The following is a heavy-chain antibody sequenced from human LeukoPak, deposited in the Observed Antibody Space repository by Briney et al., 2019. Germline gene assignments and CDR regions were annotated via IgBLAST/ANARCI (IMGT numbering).Heavy chain of an antibody. CDR2: IYPGDSDT. CDR3: ARQPIGGYYDSSGYPSDAFDV. CDR1: GYRFTSYW. J-gene: IGHJ3*01. V-gene: IGHV5-51*01. Sequence: GESLKISCKGSGYRFTSYWIGWVRQLTGKGLEWMGNIYPGDSDTSYSPSFRGQVTISADKSISTAYLQWSSLKASDTAMYHCARQPIGGYYDSSGYPSDAFDVGGQGTMVTVSS. D-gene: IGHD3-22*01.